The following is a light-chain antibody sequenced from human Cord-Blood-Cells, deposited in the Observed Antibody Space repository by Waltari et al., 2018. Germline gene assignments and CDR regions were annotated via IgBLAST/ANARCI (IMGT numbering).Light chain of an antibody. J-gene: IGLJ1*01. V-gene: IGLV2-11*01. Sequence: QSALTPPRSVSGSPGQSVTISRTGPSSDVGGYNDVSWYQQHPGKAPKLMIYDVSKRPSGVPDRFSGSKSGNTASLTISGLQAEDEADYYCCSYAGSYTYVFGTGTKVTVL. CDR3: CSYAGSYTYV. CDR2: DVS. CDR1: SSDVGGYND.